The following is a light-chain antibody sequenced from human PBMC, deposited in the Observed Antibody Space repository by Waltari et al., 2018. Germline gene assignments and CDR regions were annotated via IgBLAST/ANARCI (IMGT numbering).Light chain of an antibody. V-gene: IGLV2-14*01. J-gene: IGLJ1*01. CDR3: SSYTTSSAPGV. CDR2: EVS. CDR1: DSHVGAYDF. Sequence: QSALTQPASVSGSPGQSIPISCSGTDSHVGAYDFVSWYQQHPGKAPHLIIYEVSNRPSGISNRFSASKSGNTASLTISGLQAEDEADYYCSSYTTSSAPGVFGTGTRVTVL.